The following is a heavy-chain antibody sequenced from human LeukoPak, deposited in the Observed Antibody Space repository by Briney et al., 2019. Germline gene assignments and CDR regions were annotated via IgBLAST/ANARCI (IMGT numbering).Heavy chain of an antibody. CDR3: ARDTLNGPFVISLDY. CDR2: ISSSSSYI. D-gene: IGHD3-9*01. V-gene: IGHV3-21*01. Sequence: PGGSLRLSCAASGFTFSSYSMNWVRQAPGKGLEWVSSISSSSSYIYYADSVKGRFTISRDNAKNSLYLQMNGLRVEDTAVYYCARDTLNGPFVISLDYWGQGALVTVSS. CDR1: GFTFSSYS. J-gene: IGHJ4*02.